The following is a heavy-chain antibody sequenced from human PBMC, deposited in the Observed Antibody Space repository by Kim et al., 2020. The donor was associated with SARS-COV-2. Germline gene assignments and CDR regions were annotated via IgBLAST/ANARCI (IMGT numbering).Heavy chain of an antibody. D-gene: IGHD6-19*01. V-gene: IGHV3-23*03. CDR1: GFTFSSYA. J-gene: IGHJ4*02. Sequence: GGSLRHSCAASGFTFSSYAMSWVRQAPGKGLEWVSVIYSGGSSTYYADSVKGRFTISRDNSKNTLYLQMNSLRAEDTAVYYCAKDRAGGVAGTFDYWGQGTLVTVSS. CDR3: AKDRAGGVAGTFDY. CDR2: IYSGGSST.